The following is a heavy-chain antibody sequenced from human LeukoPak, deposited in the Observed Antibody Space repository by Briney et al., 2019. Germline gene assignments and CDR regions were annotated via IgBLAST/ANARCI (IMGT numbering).Heavy chain of an antibody. CDR2: IRYDGSNK. V-gene: IGHV3-30*02. CDR3: AKDWRVVDALLWFGLFDY. D-gene: IGHD3-10*01. Sequence: GGSLRLSCAASGFTFSSYGMHWVRQAPGKGLEGVAFIRYDGSNKYYADSVKGRFTIYRDNSKNTLYLQMNSLRAEDTAVYYCAKDWRVVDALLWFGLFDYWGQGTLVTVSS. J-gene: IGHJ4*02. CDR1: GFTFSSYG.